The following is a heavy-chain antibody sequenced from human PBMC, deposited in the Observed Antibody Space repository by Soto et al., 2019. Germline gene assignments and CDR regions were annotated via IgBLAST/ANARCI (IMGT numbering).Heavy chain of an antibody. V-gene: IGHV3-21*01. CDR1: GFRFSSYG. D-gene: IGHD2-15*01. CDR2: ISSGSSFI. Sequence: GGSLRLSCTASGFRFSSYGMNWVRQAPGKGLEWVSSISSGSSFIYYADSVKGRFTISRDNAKNSLYLQMNSLRADDTAIYYCTRVLLGGHPGSAFDFSGPGPHLTLSS. CDR3: TRVLLGGHPGSAFDF. J-gene: IGHJ4*02.